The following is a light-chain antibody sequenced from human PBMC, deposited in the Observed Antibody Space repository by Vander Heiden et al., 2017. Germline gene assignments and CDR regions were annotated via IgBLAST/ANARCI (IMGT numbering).Light chain of an antibody. CDR1: SYTVGNEG. CDR2: RNN. Sequence: QAGLTQPPSVSKGLRQTATLTCTGNSYTVGNEGAAWLQQHQGHPPKLLSYRNNDRPSGISGRFSASRSGNTASLTITGLQFEDEADYYCTAWDSSLSAWVFGGGTKLTGL. CDR3: TAWDSSLSAWV. J-gene: IGLJ3*02. V-gene: IGLV10-54*04.